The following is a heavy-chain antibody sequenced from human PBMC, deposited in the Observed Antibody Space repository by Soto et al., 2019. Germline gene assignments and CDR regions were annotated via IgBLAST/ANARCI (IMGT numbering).Heavy chain of an antibody. CDR3: AKVPAPNDAFDI. V-gene: IGHV3-30*18. CDR2: ISYDGSNK. D-gene: IGHD6-25*01. CDR1: GFTFRSYG. J-gene: IGHJ3*02. Sequence: QPGGSLRLSCAASGFTFRSYGMHWVRQAPGKGLEWVAVISYDGSNKYYADSVKGRFTISRDNSKKTLYLRMNSLRVEDTAVYYCAKVPAPNDAFDIWGQGTMVTVSS.